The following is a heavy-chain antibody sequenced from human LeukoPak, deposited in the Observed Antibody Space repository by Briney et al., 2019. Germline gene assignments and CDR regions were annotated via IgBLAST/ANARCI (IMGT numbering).Heavy chain of an antibody. CDR1: GGSISSYY. D-gene: IGHD3-22*01. Sequence: KPSETLSLTCTVSGGSISSYYGSWIRQPAGMGLEWLGRIYTSGSTNYNPSLKSRVTMSVDTSKNQFSLKLSSVTAADTAVYYCARRMGEYYYDSSGYYYPNSDAFDIWGQGTMVTVSS. CDR2: IYTSGST. CDR3: ARRMGEYYYDSSGYYYPNSDAFDI. J-gene: IGHJ3*02. V-gene: IGHV4-4*07.